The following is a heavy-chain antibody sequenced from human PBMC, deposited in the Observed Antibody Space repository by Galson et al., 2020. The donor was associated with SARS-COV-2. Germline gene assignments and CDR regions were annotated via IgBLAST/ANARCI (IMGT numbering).Heavy chain of an antibody. D-gene: IGHD5-12*01. CDR1: GSTFTDHN. CDR3: AQLGGWIGGTDGFAS. Sequence: GGSLRLPCEALGSTFTDHNMAWVPKAQGKCLEWVGPERRTVDGNTTESGASVRGRFTISRDDSKNFVFLKMNNLKPEDTAVYYCAQLGGWIGGTDGFASWCHGTTVTVSS. CDR2: ERRTVDGNTT. V-gene: IGHV3-72*01. J-gene: IGHJ3*02.